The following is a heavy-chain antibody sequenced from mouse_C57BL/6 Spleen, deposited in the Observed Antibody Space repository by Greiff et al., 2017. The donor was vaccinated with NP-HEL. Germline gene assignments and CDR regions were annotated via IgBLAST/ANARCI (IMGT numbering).Heavy chain of an antibody. D-gene: IGHD1-1*01. CDR2: ISSGGDYI. CDR1: GFTFSSYA. V-gene: IGHV5-9-1*02. Sequence: EVQLVESGEGLVKPGGSLKLSCAASGFTFSSYAMSWVRQTPEKRLEWVAYISSGGDYIYYADTVKGRFTISRDNARNTLYLQMSRLKSEDTAMYYCTRERSITTVVAPYYAMDYWGQGTSVTVSS. CDR3: TRERSITTVVAPYYAMDY. J-gene: IGHJ4*01.